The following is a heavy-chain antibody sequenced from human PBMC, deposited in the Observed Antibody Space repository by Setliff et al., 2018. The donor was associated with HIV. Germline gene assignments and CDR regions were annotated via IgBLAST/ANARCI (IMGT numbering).Heavy chain of an antibody. J-gene: IGHJ4*02. V-gene: IGHV4-38-2*02. CDR1: GYSITNGNH. Sequence: PSETLSLTCLVFGYSITNGNHWGWIRQSPGRGLEWIGSIYSTGRTYYNPSHKSRLTRSVDAAKNRFSLRLTSVTAADTAVYYCARDRAMRFSNSPSFNYFDVWGQGALVTVSS. CDR2: IYSTGRT. D-gene: IGHD2-2*01. CDR3: ARDRAMRFSNSPSFNYFDV.